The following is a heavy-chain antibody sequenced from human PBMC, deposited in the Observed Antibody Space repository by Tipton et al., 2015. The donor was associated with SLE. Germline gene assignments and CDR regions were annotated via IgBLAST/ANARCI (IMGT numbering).Heavy chain of an antibody. CDR1: GYSFTSYW. CDR2: IYPGDSDT. V-gene: IGHV5-51*03. CDR3: ARRQEGWSGYEKTNYYMDV. Sequence: QLVQSGAEVKKPGESLKISCKGSGYSFTSYWIGWVRQMPGKGLEWMGIIYPGDSDTRYSPSFQGQVTISADKSISTAYLQWSSLKASDPAMYYCARRQEGWSGYEKTNYYMDVWGKGTTVTVSS. J-gene: IGHJ6*03. D-gene: IGHD5-12*01.